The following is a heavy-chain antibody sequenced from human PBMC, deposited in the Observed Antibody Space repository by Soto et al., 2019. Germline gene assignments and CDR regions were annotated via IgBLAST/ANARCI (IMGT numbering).Heavy chain of an antibody. CDR2: IIPIFGTA. Sequence: QVQLVQSGAEVKKPGSSVKVSCKASGGTFSSYAISWVRQAPGQGLEWMGGIIPIFGTANYAQKFQGRVTITADESTRTAYMELSSLRSEDTAVYYCARDQRYYDILSGYFANWYFDLWGRGTLVTVSS. V-gene: IGHV1-69*01. CDR3: ARDQRYYDILSGYFANWYFDL. J-gene: IGHJ2*01. CDR1: GGTFSSYA. D-gene: IGHD3-9*01.